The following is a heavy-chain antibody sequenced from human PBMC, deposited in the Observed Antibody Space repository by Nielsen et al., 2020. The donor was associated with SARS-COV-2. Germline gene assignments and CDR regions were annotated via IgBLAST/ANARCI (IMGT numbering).Heavy chain of an antibody. CDR3: AKGGTGSYYDYFDY. Sequence: GGSLRLSCAASGFTFSSYSMNWVRQAPGKGLEWVSSISSSSSYIYYADSVKGRFTISRDNSKNTLYLQMNSLRAEDTAVYYCAKGGTGSYYDYFDYWGQGTLVTVSS. CDR1: GFTFSSYS. D-gene: IGHD1-26*01. J-gene: IGHJ4*02. CDR2: ISSSSSYI. V-gene: IGHV3-21*01.